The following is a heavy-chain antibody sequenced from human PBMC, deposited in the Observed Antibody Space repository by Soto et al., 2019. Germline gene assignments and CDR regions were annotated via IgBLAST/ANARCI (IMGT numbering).Heavy chain of an antibody. D-gene: IGHD3-16*02. J-gene: IGHJ4*02. CDR2: IVPTVDTS. CDR3: VRLVAIPGFPDN. Sequence: QVQLVQSGAEVRQPASSVKVSCKTSGATFSSYAITWVRQAPGQGLEWMGGIVPTVDTSTYAQKFQGRVTITADKFTNTVYMELSSLRSDDTAVYYCVRLVAIPGFPDNRRQGTLVTVSS. V-gene: IGHV1-69*14. CDR1: GATFSSYA.